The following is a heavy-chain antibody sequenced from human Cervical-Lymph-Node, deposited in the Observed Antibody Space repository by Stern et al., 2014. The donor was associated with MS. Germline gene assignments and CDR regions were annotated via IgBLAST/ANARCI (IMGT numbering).Heavy chain of an antibody. J-gene: IGHJ5*02. CDR2: ISGSSSTI. CDR1: GFTFGTYS. Sequence: EVQLLESGGGLVQPGGSLRLSCAASGFTFGTYSMNWVRQAPGKGLEWVSYISGSSSTIYYADSVKGRFTISRDNGKNSLYLQMNSLRDEDTAVYYCARARYYYDSTWFDPWGQGTLVTVSS. V-gene: IGHV3-48*02. CDR3: ARARYYYDSTWFDP. D-gene: IGHD3-22*01.